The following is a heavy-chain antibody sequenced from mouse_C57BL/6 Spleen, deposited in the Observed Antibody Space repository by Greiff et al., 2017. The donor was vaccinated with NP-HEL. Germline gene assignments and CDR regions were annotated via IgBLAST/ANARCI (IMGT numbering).Heavy chain of an antibody. CDR2: INPNNGGT. CDR1: GYTFTDYN. Sequence: EVQLQQSGPELVKPGASVKMSCKASGYTFTDYNMHWVKQSHGKSLEWIGYINPNNGGTSYNQKFKGKATLTVNKSSSTAYMELRSLTSEDSAVYYCARPNYYGSSPWYFDVWGTGTTVTVSS. J-gene: IGHJ1*03. V-gene: IGHV1-22*01. D-gene: IGHD1-1*01. CDR3: ARPNYYGSSPWYFDV.